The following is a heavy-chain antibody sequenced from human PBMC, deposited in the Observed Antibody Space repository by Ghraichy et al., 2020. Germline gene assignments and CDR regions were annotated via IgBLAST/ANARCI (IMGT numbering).Heavy chain of an antibody. J-gene: IGHJ6*02. CDR1: GGSISSSSYY. CDR2: IYYSGST. V-gene: IGHV4-39*01. D-gene: IGHD3-10*01. Sequence: SETLSLTCTVSGGSISSSSYYWGWIRQPPGKGLEWIGSIYYSGSTYYNPSLKSRVTISVDTSKNQFSLKLSSVTAADTAVYYCARLDYYGSGSYYNVLGMDVWGQGTTVTVSS. CDR3: ARLDYYGSGSYYNVLGMDV.